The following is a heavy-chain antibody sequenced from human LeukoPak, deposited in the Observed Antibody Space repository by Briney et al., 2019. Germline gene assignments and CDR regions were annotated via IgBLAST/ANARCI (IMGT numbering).Heavy chain of an antibody. V-gene: IGHV4-59*01. J-gene: IGHJ6*02. Sequence: SETLSLTCTVSGGSISSYYWSWIRQPPGKGLEWIGYIYYSGSTNYNPSLKSRVTISVDTSKNQFSLKLSSVTAADTAVYYCARSYDYGGNAAKDYYYYGMDVWGQGTTVTVSS. D-gene: IGHD4-23*01. CDR2: IYYSGST. CDR3: ARSYDYGGNAAKDYYYYGMDV. CDR1: GGSISSYY.